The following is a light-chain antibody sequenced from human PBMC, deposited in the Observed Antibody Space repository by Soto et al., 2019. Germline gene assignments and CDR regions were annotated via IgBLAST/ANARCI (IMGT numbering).Light chain of an antibody. CDR3: QQLNSYPHP. V-gene: IGKV1-9*01. Sequence: DIQLTQSPSFLSASVGDRVTITCRASQGISSYLAWYQQKPGKAPKLLIYAASTLQSGVRSRFSGSGCGTEFTLTISSLQPEDFATYSCQQLNSYPHPFGQGTKLEI. CDR2: AAS. J-gene: IGKJ2*01. CDR1: QGISSY.